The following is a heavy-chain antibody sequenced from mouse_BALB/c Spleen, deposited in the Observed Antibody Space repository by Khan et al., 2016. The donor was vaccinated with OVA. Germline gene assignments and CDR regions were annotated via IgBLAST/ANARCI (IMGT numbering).Heavy chain of an antibody. J-gene: IGHJ4*01. V-gene: IGHV1S41*01. CDR2: IAPGSGST. Sequence: DLVKPGASVKLSCKASGYTFTSYWINWIKQRPGQGLEWIGRIAPGSGSTYYNEMFKGTATLNVDTSSSTAYIQLSSLSSEDSALYFCARSYYYGSILYALVYWGPVTSVTVSS. CDR3: ARSYYYGSILYALVY. D-gene: IGHD1-1*01. CDR1: GYTFTSYW.